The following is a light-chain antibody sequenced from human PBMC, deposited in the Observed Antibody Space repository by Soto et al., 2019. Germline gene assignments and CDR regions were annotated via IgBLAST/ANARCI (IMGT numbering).Light chain of an antibody. CDR2: KGS. J-gene: IGKJ1*01. CDR1: QIINGW. V-gene: IGKV1-5*03. Sequence: DIQMTQSPSTLSASVGDRVTITCRASQIINGWLAWYQQKPGKAPKLLIYKGSSLESGVPSRFSGSGSGTEFTLTISSLQPDDFATYYCQQYNHYSTFGQGTKVEVK. CDR3: QQYNHYST.